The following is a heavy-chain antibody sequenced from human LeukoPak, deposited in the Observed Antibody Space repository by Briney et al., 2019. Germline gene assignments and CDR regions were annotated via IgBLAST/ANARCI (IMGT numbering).Heavy chain of an antibody. CDR2: INPNSGGT. D-gene: IGHD4-17*01. V-gene: IGHV1-2*02. Sequence: ASVKVSCKASGYTFTGYYMHWVRHAPGQGLEWMGWINPNSGGTNYAQKFQGRVTMTRDTSISTAYMELSRLRSDDTAVYYCAREGTHRERDVYGDYDFWYYFDYWGQGTLVTVSS. J-gene: IGHJ4*02. CDR3: AREGTHRERDVYGDYDFWYYFDY. CDR1: GYTFTGYY.